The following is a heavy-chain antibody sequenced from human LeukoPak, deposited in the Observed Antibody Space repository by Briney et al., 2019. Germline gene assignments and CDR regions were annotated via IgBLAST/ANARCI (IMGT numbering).Heavy chain of an antibody. D-gene: IGHD1-14*01. CDR2: ISGSSTYI. Sequence: PGGSLRLSCLASGFTFSSYSMHWVRQAPGKGLEWVSAISGSSTYIFYADSVKGRFTVSRDNAKDSLYLQLNSLRGEDTAVYYCARDLFADEKKPLDYWGQGTLVTVCS. J-gene: IGHJ4*02. CDR3: ARDLFADEKKPLDY. V-gene: IGHV3-21*01. CDR1: GFTFSSYS.